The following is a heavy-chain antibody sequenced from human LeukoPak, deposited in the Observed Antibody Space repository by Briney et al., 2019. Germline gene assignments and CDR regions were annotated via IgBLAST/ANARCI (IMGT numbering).Heavy chain of an antibody. CDR1: GGTFSSYA. J-gene: IGHJ4*02. CDR3: ARCTSNDY. V-gene: IGHV1-69*01. Sequence: SAKASCKASGGTFSSYAISWVRQAPGEGLQWMGGIIPIIGTANYTQKFQGRVTITADESTSTSYMELSRVRSSDTAVYYCARCTSNDYWGQGTLVTVSS. CDR2: IIPIIGTA.